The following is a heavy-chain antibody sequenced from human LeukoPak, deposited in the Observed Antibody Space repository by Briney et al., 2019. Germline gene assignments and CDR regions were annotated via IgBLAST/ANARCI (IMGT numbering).Heavy chain of an antibody. CDR2: ISTDARTI. CDR3: VRGQATAWGLDY. V-gene: IGHV3-74*01. D-gene: IGHD6-13*01. Sequence: GRSLRLSCAASGFTFSSNWMHWVRQAPGKGLVWVSHISTDARTITYADFVKGRFTISRDNAKNTVYLQMNSLRAEDTALYYCVRGQATAWGLDYWGQGTLVTVSS. J-gene: IGHJ4*02. CDR1: GFTFSSNW.